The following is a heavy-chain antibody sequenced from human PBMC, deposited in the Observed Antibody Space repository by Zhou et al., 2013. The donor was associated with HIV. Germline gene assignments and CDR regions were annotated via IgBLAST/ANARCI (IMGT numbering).Heavy chain of an antibody. CDR2: IIPNSGTT. CDR3: ARSGEAAEYYYYYMNV. CDR1: GDSLTKYA. V-gene: IGHV1-69*14. Sequence: QVLLVQSGAEVKKPGSSVKVSCKASGDSLTKYAFSWVRQAPGQGLEWMGGIIPNSGTTNYARKFQGRFTVTADTSTTTVHMELRSLRSEDTAGYYCARSGEAAEYYYYYMNVWGKGTTVTISS. D-gene: IGHD6-13*01. J-gene: IGHJ6*03.